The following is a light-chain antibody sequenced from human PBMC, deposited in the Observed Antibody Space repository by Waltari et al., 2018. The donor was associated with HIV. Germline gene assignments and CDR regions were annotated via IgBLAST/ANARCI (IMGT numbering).Light chain of an antibody. CDR1: SGSIASNL. Sequence: NFMLTQHHSVSESPGKTVTISCTRSSGSIASNLVPWFRHRPGSPTLTLIFEDKQRPSGVPDRFSGYVDSSSNSASLIISGLQTEDEADYYCQSYDINNRVVFGGGTTVTVL. CDR3: QSYDINNRVV. J-gene: IGLJ2*01. V-gene: IGLV6-57*01. CDR2: EDK.